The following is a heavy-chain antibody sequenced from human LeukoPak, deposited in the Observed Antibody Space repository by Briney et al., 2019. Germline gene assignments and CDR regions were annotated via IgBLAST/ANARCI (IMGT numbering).Heavy chain of an antibody. CDR2: ISVSGENT. D-gene: IGHD3-10*01. J-gene: IGHJ4*02. V-gene: IGHV3-23*01. CDR1: GFTFSSYA. CDR3: AKYGSGSYYNGLY. Sequence: GGSLRLSCAASGFTFSSYAMTWVRQAPGKGLQWVATISVSGENTYYADSVKGRFTISRDISKSTLYLQMNSLRDEDTAVYYCAKYGSGSYYNGLYWGQGTLVTVSS.